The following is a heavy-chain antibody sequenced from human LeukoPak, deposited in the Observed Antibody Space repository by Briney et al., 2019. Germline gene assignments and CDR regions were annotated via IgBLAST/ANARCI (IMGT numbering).Heavy chain of an antibody. V-gene: IGHV4-61*02. CDR3: ARGVISSWSYYFDY. CDR2: IYTSGST. CDR1: GGSISSGSYY. D-gene: IGHD6-13*01. J-gene: IGHJ4*02. Sequence: PSQTLSLTCTVSGGSISSGSYYWSWIRQPAGKGLEWIGRIYTSGSTNYNPSLKSRVTISVDTSKNRFSLKLSSVTAADTAVYYCARGVISSWSYYFDYWGQGTLVTVSS.